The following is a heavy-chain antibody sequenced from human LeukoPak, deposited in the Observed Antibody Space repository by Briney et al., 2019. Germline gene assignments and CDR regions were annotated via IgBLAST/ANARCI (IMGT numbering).Heavy chain of an antibody. D-gene: IGHD3-10*01. V-gene: IGHV3-30*02. CDR3: AKDKNRLLWFGELLSHDY. CDR2: IRYDGSNQ. Sequence: GGSLRLSCAASGFIFSSFGMHWVRQAPGKGLEWVAFIRYDGSNQYYADSVKGRFIISRDNSKNMLYLQIKSLRAEDTAVYYCAKDKNRLLWFGELLSHDYWGQGTLVTVSS. J-gene: IGHJ4*02. CDR1: GFIFSSFG.